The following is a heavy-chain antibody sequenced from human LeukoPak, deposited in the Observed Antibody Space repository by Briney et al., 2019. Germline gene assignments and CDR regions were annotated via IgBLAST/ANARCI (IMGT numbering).Heavy chain of an antibody. CDR1: GFTFSSYG. CDR2: LRYDGSNK. J-gene: IGHJ4*02. Sequence: GGSLRLSCAASGFTFSSYGMHWVRQAPGKGLEWVAFLRYDGSNKYYADSVKGRFTISRDNSKNTLYLQMNSLGAEDTAVYYCAKDRRVAAAGYYFDYWGQGTLVTVSS. V-gene: IGHV3-30*02. CDR3: AKDRRVAAAGYYFDY. D-gene: IGHD6-13*01.